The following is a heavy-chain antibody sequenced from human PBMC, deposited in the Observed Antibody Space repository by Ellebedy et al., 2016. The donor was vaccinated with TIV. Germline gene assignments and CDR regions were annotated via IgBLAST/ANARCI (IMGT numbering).Heavy chain of an antibody. CDR1: GGSISSGGYS. J-gene: IGHJ4*02. Sequence: SETLSLXCAVSGGSISSGGYSWSWIRQPPGKGLEWIGYIYHSGSTYYNPSLKSRVTISVDRSKNQFSLKLSSVTAADTAVYYCARGYYTSPYYFDYWGQGTLVTVSS. D-gene: IGHD3-3*01. CDR2: IYHSGST. V-gene: IGHV4-30-2*01. CDR3: ARGYYTSPYYFDY.